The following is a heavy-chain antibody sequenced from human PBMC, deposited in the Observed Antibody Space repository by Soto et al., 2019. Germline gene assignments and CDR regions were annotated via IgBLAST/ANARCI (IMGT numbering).Heavy chain of an antibody. Sequence: SETLSLTCTVSGGSISRYYWSWIRQPPGKGLEWIGYIYYSGRTNYNPSLKGRVTISVDTSKNQLSLKLSSVTAADTAVYYCARRYGYYFDYWGQGTLVTVSS. CDR3: ARRYGYYFDY. J-gene: IGHJ4*02. D-gene: IGHD4-17*01. CDR1: GGSISRYY. CDR2: IYYSGRT. V-gene: IGHV4-59*08.